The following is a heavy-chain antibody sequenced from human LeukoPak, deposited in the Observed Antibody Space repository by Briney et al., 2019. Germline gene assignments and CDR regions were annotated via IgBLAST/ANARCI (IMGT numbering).Heavy chain of an antibody. Sequence: GGSLGFSGAALGFTFIGFAMHWFGQASGKGWNWFGRIRSKANSYATAYAASVKGRFTISRDDSKNTAYLQMNSLKTEDTAVYYCTRQTGTTSVFDYWGQGTLVTVSS. CDR1: GFTFIGFA. J-gene: IGHJ4*02. CDR3: TRQTGTTSVFDY. D-gene: IGHD1-7*01. V-gene: IGHV3-73*01. CDR2: IRSKANSYAT.